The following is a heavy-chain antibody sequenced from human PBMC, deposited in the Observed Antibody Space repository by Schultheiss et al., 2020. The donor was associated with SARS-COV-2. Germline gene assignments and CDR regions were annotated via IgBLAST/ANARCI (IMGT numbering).Heavy chain of an antibody. CDR1: GYTFTSYD. V-gene: IGHV1-8*01. CDR3: ARDPGAYDYGDYAEGWRFDY. Sequence: ASVKVSCKASGYTFTSYDINWVRQATGQGLEWMGWMNPNSGNTGYAQKFQGRVTMTRNTSISTAYMELSSLRSEDTAVYYCARDPGAYDYGDYAEGWRFDYWGQGTLVTVSS. CDR2: MNPNSGNT. D-gene: IGHD4-17*01. J-gene: IGHJ4*02.